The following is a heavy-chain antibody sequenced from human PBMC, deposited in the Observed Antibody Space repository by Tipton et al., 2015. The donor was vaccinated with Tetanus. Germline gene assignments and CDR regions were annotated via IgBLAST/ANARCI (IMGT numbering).Heavy chain of an antibody. CDR3: AKLNMIVVVITDRLDAFDI. V-gene: IGHV3-9*01. J-gene: IGHJ3*02. D-gene: IGHD3-22*01. CDR1: GFTFDDYA. CDR2: ISWNSGSI. Sequence: RSLRLSCAASGFTFDDYAMHWVRQAPGKGLEWVSGISWNSGSIGYADSVKGRFTISRDNSKNTLYLQMNSLRAEDTAVYYCAKLNMIVVVITDRLDAFDIWGQGTMVTVSS.